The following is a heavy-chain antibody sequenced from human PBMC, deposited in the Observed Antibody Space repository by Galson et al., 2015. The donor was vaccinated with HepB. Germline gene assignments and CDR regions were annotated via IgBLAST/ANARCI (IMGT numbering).Heavy chain of an antibody. CDR1: GFTFSSYG. CDR3: AEKTYYYDSSEGGAFDI. J-gene: IGHJ3*02. CDR2: IRYDGSNK. Sequence: SLRLSCAASGFTFSSYGMHWVRQAPGKGLEWVAFIRYDGSNKYYADSVKGRFTISRDNSKNTLYLQMNSLRAEDTAVYYCAEKTYYYDSSEGGAFDIWGQGTMVTVSS. V-gene: IGHV3-30*02. D-gene: IGHD3-22*01.